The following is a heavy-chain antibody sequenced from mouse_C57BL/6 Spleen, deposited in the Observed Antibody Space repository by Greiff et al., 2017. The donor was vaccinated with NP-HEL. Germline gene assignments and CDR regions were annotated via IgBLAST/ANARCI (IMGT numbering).Heavy chain of an antibody. Sequence: QVQLQQPGAELVKPGASVKLSCKASGYTFTSYWMHWVKQRPGQGLEWIGMIHPNSGSTNYNAKFKSKATLTVDKSSSTAYMQLSSLTSEDSAVYYCAAIDGYYDWYFDVWGTGTTVTVSS. CDR3: AAIDGYYDWYFDV. CDR1: GYTFTSYW. V-gene: IGHV1-64*01. J-gene: IGHJ1*03. D-gene: IGHD2-3*01. CDR2: IHPNSGST.